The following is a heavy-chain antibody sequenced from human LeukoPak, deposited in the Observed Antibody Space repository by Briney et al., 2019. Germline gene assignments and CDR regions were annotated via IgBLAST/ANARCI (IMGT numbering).Heavy chain of an antibody. CDR3: ARVGSGSDLDY. Sequence: SETLSLTCTVSGVSISSGGYYWSWLRQHPGKGLEWIGYIYYSGSTYYNPSLKSRVTISVDTSKNQFSLKLSSVTAADTAVYYCARVGSGSDLDYWGQGTLVTVSS. CDR1: GVSISSGGYY. V-gene: IGHV4-31*03. CDR2: IYYSGST. J-gene: IGHJ4*02. D-gene: IGHD6-19*01.